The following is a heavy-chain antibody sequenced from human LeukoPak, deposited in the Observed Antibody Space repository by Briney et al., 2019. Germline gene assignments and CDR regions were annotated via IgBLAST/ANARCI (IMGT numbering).Heavy chain of an antibody. CDR2: INHIGST. CDR1: GGSFSGYY. V-gene: IGHV4-34*01. CDR3: AVSLNPQFAYYYGMDV. D-gene: IGHD3-10*01. Sequence: SETLSLTCAVYGGSFSGYYWSWIRQPPGKGLEWIGEINHIGSTNYNPSLKSRVTISVDTSKNQFSLKLSSVTAADTAVYYCAVSLNPQFAYYYGMDVWGQGTTVTVSS. J-gene: IGHJ6*02.